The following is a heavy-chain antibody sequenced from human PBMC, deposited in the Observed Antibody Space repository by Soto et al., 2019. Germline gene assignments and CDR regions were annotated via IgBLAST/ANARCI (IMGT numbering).Heavy chain of an antibody. CDR1: GGSLRSGYYY. CDR2: VHYTGNT. Sequence: SETLPLTCTVSGGSLRSGYYYCSWIRQTPERGLEGCGYVHYTGNTFYNPSLKSRATISLYTSKNQLSLNLNSVTAADSAVYYCARGRILERSTSLDPCGQGTLLTVSS. D-gene: IGHD3-3*01. V-gene: IGHV4-30-4*01. J-gene: IGHJ5*02. CDR3: ARGRILERSTSLDP.